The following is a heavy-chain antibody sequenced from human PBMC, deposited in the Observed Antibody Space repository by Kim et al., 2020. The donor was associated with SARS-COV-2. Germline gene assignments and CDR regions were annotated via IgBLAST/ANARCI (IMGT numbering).Heavy chain of an antibody. Sequence: SETLSLTCTVSGFSITTFYWNWIRQAPGKGLEWIGYIYNSGTTSYNPSLRSRVTISVDTSKNQFSLRLTSVTAADTAVYYCARMPNDAFDFWGLGARVTVSS. CDR1: GFSITTFY. CDR3: ARMPNDAFDF. V-gene: IGHV4-4*08. D-gene: IGHD2-2*01. J-gene: IGHJ3*01. CDR2: IYNSGTT.